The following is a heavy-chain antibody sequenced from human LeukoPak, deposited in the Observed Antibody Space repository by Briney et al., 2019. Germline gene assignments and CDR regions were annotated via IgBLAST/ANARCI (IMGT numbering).Heavy chain of an antibody. Sequence: PGASLRLSCAASGFTFSSYAMSWVRQAPGKGLEWVSAISGSGGSTYYADSVKGRFTISRDNSKNTLYLQMNSLRAEDTAVYYCAKSPPGDSSSWYFDYWGQGTLVTVSS. D-gene: IGHD6-13*01. CDR2: ISGSGGST. CDR3: AKSPPGDSSSWYFDY. J-gene: IGHJ4*02. CDR1: GFTFSSYA. V-gene: IGHV3-23*01.